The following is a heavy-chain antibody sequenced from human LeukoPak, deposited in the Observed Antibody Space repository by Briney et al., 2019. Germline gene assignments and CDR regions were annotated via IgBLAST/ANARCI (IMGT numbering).Heavy chain of an antibody. J-gene: IGHJ4*02. D-gene: IGHD3-10*01. V-gene: IGHV3-21*01. CDR3: ATLGVRGAPYYFDY. CDR1: GFTFSSYS. Sequence: GGSLRLSCAASGFTFSSYSMNWVRQAPGKGLEWVSSISSRSIYIYYADSVKGRFTISRDNAKNSLYLQMNSLRAEDTAVYYCATLGVRGAPYYFDYWGQGTLVAVSS. CDR2: ISSRSIYI.